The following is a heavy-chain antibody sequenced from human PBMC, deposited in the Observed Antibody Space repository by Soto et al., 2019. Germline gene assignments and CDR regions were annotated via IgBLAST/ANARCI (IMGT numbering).Heavy chain of an antibody. CDR2: ISTSGSTV. V-gene: IGHV3-11*04. J-gene: IGHJ4*02. Sequence: GGSLILCCAGSGVTLSDHYIDWVRHAPGKGLEWVSYISTSGSTVYYADSVKGRFTISRDNTRNSLYLQMNSLRDEDTALYYCVRYCSTTLCNGVATRTFDYWGQGTLGTVS. CDR1: GVTLSDHY. CDR3: VRYCSTTLCNGVATRTFDY. D-gene: IGHD2-2*01.